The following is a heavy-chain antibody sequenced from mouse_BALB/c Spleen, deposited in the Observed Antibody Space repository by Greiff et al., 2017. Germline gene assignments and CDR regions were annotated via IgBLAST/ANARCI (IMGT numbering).Heavy chain of an antibody. Sequence: QVQLKQSGAELMKPGASVKISCKATGYTFSSYWIEWVKQRPGHGLEWIGEILPGSGSTNYNEKFKGKATFTADTSSNTAYMQLSSLTSEDSAVYYCARYYAYTTPFAYWGQGTLVTVSA. CDR2: ILPGSGST. V-gene: IGHV1-9*01. J-gene: IGHJ3*01. CDR1: GYTFSSYW. CDR3: ARYYAYTTPFAY. D-gene: IGHD1-1*02.